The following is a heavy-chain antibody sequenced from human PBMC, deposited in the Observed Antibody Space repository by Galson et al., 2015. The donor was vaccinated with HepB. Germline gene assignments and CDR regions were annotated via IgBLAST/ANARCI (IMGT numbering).Heavy chain of an antibody. D-gene: IGHD3-22*01. CDR2: ISGSGGST. CDR3: AKYADSSGYERYYYYYMDV. CDR1: GFTFSSYA. J-gene: IGHJ6*03. V-gene: IGHV3-23*01. Sequence: SLRLSCAASGFTFSSYAMSWVRQAPGKGLEWVSAISGSGGSTYYADSVKGRFTISRDNSKNTLYLQMNSLRAEDTAVYYCAKYADSSGYERYYYYYMDVWGKGTTVTVSS.